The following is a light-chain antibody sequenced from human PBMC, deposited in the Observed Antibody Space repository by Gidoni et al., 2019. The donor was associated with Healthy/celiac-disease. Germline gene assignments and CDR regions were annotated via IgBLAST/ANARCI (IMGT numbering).Light chain of an antibody. CDR1: QDISNY. CDR3: QQYDNLPPG. Sequence: DIQMTQSPSSLSASVGDRVTITCQASQDISNYLNWYQQNPGKAPKLLIYDASNLETGVPSRFSGSGSGTDFTFTISSLQPEDIATYYCQQYDNLPPGFXGXTKVEIK. V-gene: IGKV1-33*01. CDR2: DAS. J-gene: IGKJ4*01.